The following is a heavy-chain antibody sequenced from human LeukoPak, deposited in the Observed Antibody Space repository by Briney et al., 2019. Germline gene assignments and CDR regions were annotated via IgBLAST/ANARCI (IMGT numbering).Heavy chain of an antibody. D-gene: IGHD4-17*01. Sequence: GGSLRLSCAASGFTFDDYAMHWVRQAPGKGLEWVSYISNSGTTIYYADSVKGRFTISRDNAKNSLFLQMNSLRAEDTAVYYCARESGYGDSSLGYWGQGTLVTVSS. CDR1: GFTFDDYA. J-gene: IGHJ4*02. V-gene: IGHV3-48*01. CDR2: ISNSGTTI. CDR3: ARESGYGDSSLGY.